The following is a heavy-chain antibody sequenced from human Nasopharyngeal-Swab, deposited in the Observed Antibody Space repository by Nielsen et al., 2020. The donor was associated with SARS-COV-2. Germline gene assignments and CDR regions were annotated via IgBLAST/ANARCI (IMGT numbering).Heavy chain of an antibody. CDR3: ARETVAGTRPDY. V-gene: IGHV3-30*03. Sequence: GGSLRLSCAGSGFTFSSKWMNWARQAPGKGLEWVAVISYDGSNKYYADSVKGRFTISRDNSKNTLYLQMNSLRAEDTAVYYCARETVAGTRPDYWGQGTLVTAPQ. D-gene: IGHD6-19*01. CDR2: ISYDGSNK. J-gene: IGHJ4*02. CDR1: GFTFSSKW.